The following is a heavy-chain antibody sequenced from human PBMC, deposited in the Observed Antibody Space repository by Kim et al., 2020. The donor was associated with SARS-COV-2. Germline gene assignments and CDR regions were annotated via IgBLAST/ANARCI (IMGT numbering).Heavy chain of an antibody. CDR3: ARGPNYSPFDY. CDR2: I. D-gene: IGHD4-4*01. J-gene: IGHJ4*02. V-gene: IGHV3-48*03. Sequence: IYDAAEVRGRSTIPRDNDKNSLYLQRNSLRAEDTAVYYCARGPNYSPFDYWGQGTLVTVSS.